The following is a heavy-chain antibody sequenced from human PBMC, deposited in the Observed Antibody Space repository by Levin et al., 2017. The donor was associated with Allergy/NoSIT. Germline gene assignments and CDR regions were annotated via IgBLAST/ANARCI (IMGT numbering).Heavy chain of an antibody. J-gene: IGHJ4*02. CDR3: AKSQGLSGRSFGD. CDR1: GFALSGFA. V-gene: IGHV3-23*01. D-gene: IGHD1-26*01. CDR2: ISDSGAHT. Sequence: GGSLRLSCAASGFALSGFAMSWVRQAPGQGLGWVSAISDSGAHTYYADSVRGRFTISRDNSRNTLFLQMNTLGAGDTAVYYCAKSQGLSGRSFGDWGQGTLVTVSS.